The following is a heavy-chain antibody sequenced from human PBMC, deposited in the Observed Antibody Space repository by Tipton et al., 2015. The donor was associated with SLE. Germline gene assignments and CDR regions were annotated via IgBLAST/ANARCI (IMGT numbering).Heavy chain of an antibody. V-gene: IGHV4-59*08. D-gene: IGHD2/OR15-2a*01. Sequence: TLSLTCTVSGGSIGTDYWSWIRQPPGKGLQWIGTMFYGKGGTTYYSPSLKSRVTISLATSNNQFSLNLNSVTAADTAVYYCARHRQLAYFYNWGHGTQVTVSP. CDR3: ARHRQLAYFYN. J-gene: IGHJ4*01. CDR1: GGSIGTDY. CDR2: MFYGKGGTT.